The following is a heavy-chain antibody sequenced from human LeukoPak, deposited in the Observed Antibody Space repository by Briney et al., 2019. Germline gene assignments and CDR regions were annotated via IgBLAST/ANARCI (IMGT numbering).Heavy chain of an antibody. CDR2: INPKSGGT. J-gene: IGHJ5*02. V-gene: IGHV1-2*06. D-gene: IGHD6-19*01. CDR3: ARGAPIRVAVAATFDP. CDR1: GYTFSDYY. Sequence: ASVKVSCKASGYTFSDYYMHWVRQAPGQGLEWMGRINPKSGGTSYAQKFQGRVTMTRDTSISTAYMELSSLRSEDTAMYYCARGAPIRVAVAATFDPWGQGTLVTVPS.